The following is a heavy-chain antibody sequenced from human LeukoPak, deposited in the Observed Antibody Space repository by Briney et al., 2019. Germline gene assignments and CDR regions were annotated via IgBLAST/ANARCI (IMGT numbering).Heavy chain of an antibody. CDR3: ARGGSTNGYYLV. CDR1: GFVFSDFW. CDR2: INQDRSEK. D-gene: IGHD3-3*01. Sequence: TGGSLRLSCAASGFVFSDFWMSWVRQAPGRGLEWVANINQDRSEKYYVDSVKGRFTISRDNAKNSLYLQMDSLRAEDTAVYYCARGGSTNGYYLVWGQGTLVTVSS. J-gene: IGHJ4*02. V-gene: IGHV3-7*01.